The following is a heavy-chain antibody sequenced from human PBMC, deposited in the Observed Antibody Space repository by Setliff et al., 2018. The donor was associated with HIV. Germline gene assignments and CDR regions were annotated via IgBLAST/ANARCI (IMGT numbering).Heavy chain of an antibody. V-gene: IGHV4-39*01. CDR3: ARYTXKLDWFDP. CDR1: GDSITNDDYY. CDR2: IHYNGRT. D-gene: IGHD2-2*02. J-gene: IGHJ5*02. Sequence: SETLSLTCTVSGDSITNDDYYWGWIRQPPGKGLEWIAIIHYNGRTYYDPSLKSRVTIFVDTSKTQFYLKLRSVTASDTAVYYCARYTXKLDWFDPWGQGTLVTVSS.